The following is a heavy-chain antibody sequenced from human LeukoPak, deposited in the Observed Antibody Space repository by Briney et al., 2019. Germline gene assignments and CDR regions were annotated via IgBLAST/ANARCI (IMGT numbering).Heavy chain of an antibody. Sequence: GESLKISCKGSGYSFTSYWIGWVRQMPGKGLEWMGIIYPGDSDTRYSPSFQGQVTISADKSISTAYLQWGSLKASDTAMYYCASQYCSGGSCYSYYAFDIWGQGTMVTVSS. CDR3: ASQYCSGGSCYSYYAFDI. CDR2: IYPGDSDT. V-gene: IGHV5-51*01. CDR1: GYSFTSYW. D-gene: IGHD2-15*01. J-gene: IGHJ3*02.